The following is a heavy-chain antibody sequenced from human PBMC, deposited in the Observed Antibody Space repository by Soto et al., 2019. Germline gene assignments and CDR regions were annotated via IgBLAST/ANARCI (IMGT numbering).Heavy chain of an antibody. CDR1: GYTLTELS. Sequence: QVQLVQSGAEVKKPGASVKVSCKVSGYTLTELSMHWVRQAPGKGLEVMGGFDPEDGETINSQKLQGRVTMTEDTSTDPAYMELRRLRSEDTAVYFCATKGRWYVGYYYYRMDVWGQGTPVTVSS. V-gene: IGHV1-24*01. CDR3: ATKGRWYVGYYYYRMDV. CDR2: FDPEDGET. D-gene: IGHD6-13*01. J-gene: IGHJ6*02.